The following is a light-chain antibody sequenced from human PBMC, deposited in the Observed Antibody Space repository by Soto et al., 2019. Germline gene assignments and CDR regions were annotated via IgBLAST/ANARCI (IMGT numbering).Light chain of an antibody. CDR1: QSISGW. J-gene: IGKJ1*01. V-gene: IGKV1-5*01. CDR3: QQYETFSGT. CDR2: DAS. Sequence: DIDMTQSHSTLSASVGDIVPITCRASQSISGWLAWYQQKPGEAPKLLIYDASALPRGVPSRFGGSGSGTKFTLTIASLQPDDFATYYCQQYETFSGTFGPGTKVDIK.